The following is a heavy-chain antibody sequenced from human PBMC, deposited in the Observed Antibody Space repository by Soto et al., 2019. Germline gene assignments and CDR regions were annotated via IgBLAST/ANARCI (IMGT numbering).Heavy chain of an antibody. CDR1: GYIFTSYY. Sequence: ASVKVSCKASGYIFTSYYIHWARQAPGQGLEWMGWINPFDGSRMFAQSFQGRVTMTRDTSTSTVYMEVSSLRSEDTAVYYCSRVDPGETSPFDHWGQGTLVTVS. CDR3: SRVDPGETSPFDH. CDR2: INPFDGSR. J-gene: IGHJ4*02. D-gene: IGHD3-10*01. V-gene: IGHV1-46*03.